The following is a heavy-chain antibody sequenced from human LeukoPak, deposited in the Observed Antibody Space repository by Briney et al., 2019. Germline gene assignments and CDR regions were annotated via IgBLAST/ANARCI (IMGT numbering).Heavy chain of an antibody. CDR3: AREGAWAKLDY. J-gene: IGHJ4*02. CDR1: GFTFSSYG. CDR2: IWYDGSNK. V-gene: IGHV3-33*01. D-gene: IGHD3-16*01. Sequence: GGSLRLSCAASGFTFSSYGMHWVRQAPGKGLEWVAVIWYDGSNKYYADSVKGRFTISRDNSKNTLYLQMNSLRAEDTAVYYCAREGAWAKLDYWGQGTLVTVSS.